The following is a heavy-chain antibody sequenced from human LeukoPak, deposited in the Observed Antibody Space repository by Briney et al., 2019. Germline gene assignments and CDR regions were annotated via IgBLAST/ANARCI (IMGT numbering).Heavy chain of an antibody. CDR2: ISSSSSYI. CDR3: ARDRATVTKVGDY. D-gene: IGHD4-17*01. J-gene: IGHJ4*02. Sequence: PGGSLRLSCAASGFTFSSYSMNWVRQAPGKGLEWASSISSSSSYIYYADSVKGRFTISRDNAKNSLYLQMNSLRAEDTAVYYCARDRATVTKVGDYWGQGTLVTVSS. V-gene: IGHV3-21*01. CDR1: GFTFSSYS.